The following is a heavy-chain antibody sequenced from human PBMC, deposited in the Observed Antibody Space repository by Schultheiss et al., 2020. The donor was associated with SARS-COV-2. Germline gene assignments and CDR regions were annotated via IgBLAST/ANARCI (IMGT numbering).Heavy chain of an antibody. V-gene: IGHV4-34*01. CDR1: GESFNGFS. CDR3: AREAAAAAGGWFDP. J-gene: IGHJ5*02. D-gene: IGHD6-13*01. Sequence: SETLSLTCAVYGESFNGFSWTWIRQSPGKGLEWIGQVSHSGGTHYSPSLKRRVTISVDRSKNQFSLKLSSVTAADTAVYYCAREAAAAAGGWFDPWGQGTLVTVSS. CDR2: VSHSGGT.